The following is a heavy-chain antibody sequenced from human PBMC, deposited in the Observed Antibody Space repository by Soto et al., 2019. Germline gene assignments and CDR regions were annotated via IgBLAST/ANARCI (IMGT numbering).Heavy chain of an antibody. CDR3: ASRRGSSYGPPDN. Sequence: EVQLVETGGGLIQPGGSLRLSCAASGFTVSGNYMTWIRQAPGKGLEWVSVIYNGDISYYADSVKGRFTISRDNSNNTLSLQMTSLRVEATAVYYCASRRGSSYGPPDNWGQGTLVTVSA. CDR1: GFTVSGNY. V-gene: IGHV3-53*02. J-gene: IGHJ4*02. CDR2: IYNGDIS. D-gene: IGHD5-18*01.